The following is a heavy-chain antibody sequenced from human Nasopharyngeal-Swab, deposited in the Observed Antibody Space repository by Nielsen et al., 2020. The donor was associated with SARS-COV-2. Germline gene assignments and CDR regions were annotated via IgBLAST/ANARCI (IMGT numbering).Heavy chain of an antibody. CDR2: IYYSGST. J-gene: IGHJ6*03. D-gene: IGHD6-13*01. V-gene: IGHV4-59*01. Sequence: SETLFLTCTVSGGSISSYYWSWIRQPPGKGLEWIGYIYYSGSTNYNPSLKSRVTISVDTSKNQFSLKLSSVTAADTAVYYCARGPDAAGTYYYYYYYMDVWGKGTTVTVSS. CDR3: ARGPDAAGTYYYYYYYMDV. CDR1: GGSISSYY.